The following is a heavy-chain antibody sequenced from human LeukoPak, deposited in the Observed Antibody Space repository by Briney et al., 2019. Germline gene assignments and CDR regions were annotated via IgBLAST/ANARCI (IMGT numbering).Heavy chain of an antibody. J-gene: IGHJ4*02. CDR2: INHSGST. CDR1: GGSFRGYF. Sequence: PSETLSLTCAVYGGSFRGYFWSWIRQPPGKGLEWIGEINHSGSTNYNPSLKSRVTISVDTSKNQFSLKLSSVTAADTAVYYCARGHYGDYVHSRGFDYWGQGTLVTVSS. V-gene: IGHV4-34*01. D-gene: IGHD4-17*01. CDR3: ARGHYGDYVHSRGFDY.